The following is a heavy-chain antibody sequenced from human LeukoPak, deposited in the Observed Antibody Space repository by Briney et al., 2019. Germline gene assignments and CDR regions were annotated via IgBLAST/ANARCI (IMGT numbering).Heavy chain of an antibody. CDR3: ARGYYDFWSGYTWFDP. Sequence: SETLSLTCTVSGGSIRSYYWSWIRQPPGKGLEWIGYIYYSGSTNYNPSLKSRVTISVDTSKNQFSLKLSSVTAADTAVYYCARGYYDFWSGYTWFDPWGQGTLVTVSS. CDR2: IYYSGST. D-gene: IGHD3-3*01. J-gene: IGHJ5*02. V-gene: IGHV4-59*01. CDR1: GGSIRSYY.